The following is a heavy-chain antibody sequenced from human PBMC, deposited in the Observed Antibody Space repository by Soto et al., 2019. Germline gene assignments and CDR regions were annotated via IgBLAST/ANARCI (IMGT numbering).Heavy chain of an antibody. CDR1: GDSVTRGDYY. Sequence: SETLSLTCTVSGDSVTRGDYYWSWIRQPPGKGLEWIGYIYYSGNTNYSPSLKSRVAISLDTSHNQFSLKLSSVTAADTAVYFCARIPVDTYMTYWFDPWGQGTLVTVSS. J-gene: IGHJ5*01. V-gene: IGHV4-61*08. D-gene: IGHD5-18*01. CDR2: IYYSGNT. CDR3: ARIPVDTYMTYWFDP.